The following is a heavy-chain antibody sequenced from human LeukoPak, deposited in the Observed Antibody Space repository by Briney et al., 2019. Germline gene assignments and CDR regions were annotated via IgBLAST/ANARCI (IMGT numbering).Heavy chain of an antibody. J-gene: IGHJ4*02. CDR1: GFTFGTYA. CDR3: AKGGSWSHFDY. Sequence: PGGSLRLSCAASGFTFGTYAMSWVRQAPGKGREWGSSLSTSGGSTYYAGSVKGRFTIYRDNSQNTLYLQLNSLRAEDTAVYFCAKGGSWSHFDYWGQGTLVTVSS. V-gene: IGHV3-23*01. D-gene: IGHD6-13*01. CDR2: LSTSGGST.